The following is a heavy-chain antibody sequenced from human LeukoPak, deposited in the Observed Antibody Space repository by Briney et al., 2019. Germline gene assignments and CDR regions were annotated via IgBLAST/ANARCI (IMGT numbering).Heavy chain of an antibody. J-gene: IGHJ4*02. V-gene: IGHV3-23*01. D-gene: IGHD5-24*01. CDR2: ISGSGGST. CDR1: GFTFRSYA. CDR3: AEARDGYKSALFDY. Sequence: GGSLRLSCAASGFTFRSYAMSWVRQAPGKGLEWVSAISGSGGSTYYADSVKGRFTISRDNSKNTLYLQMNSLRAEDTAVYYCAEARDGYKSALFDYWGQGTLVTVSS.